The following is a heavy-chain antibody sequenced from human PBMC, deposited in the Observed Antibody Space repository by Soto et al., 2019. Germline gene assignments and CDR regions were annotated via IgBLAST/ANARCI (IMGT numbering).Heavy chain of an antibody. V-gene: IGHV4-4*07. D-gene: IGHD3-9*01. CDR3: ARAPLPILTGSSVTCFDT. Sequence: SETLSLTCTVSGGSISIYYWSWIRQPAGKGLEWIGRIYTSGSTNYNPSLKSRVTMSVDTSKNQFSLRLSSMTAADTAVYYCARAPLPILTGSSVTCFDTWGQGTLVTVSS. CDR1: GGSISIYY. J-gene: IGHJ5*02. CDR2: IYTSGST.